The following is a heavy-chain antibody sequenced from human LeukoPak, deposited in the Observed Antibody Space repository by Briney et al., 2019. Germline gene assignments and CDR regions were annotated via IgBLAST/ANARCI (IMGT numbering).Heavy chain of an antibody. CDR1: GFTFSSYS. J-gene: IGHJ6*03. V-gene: IGHV3-21*01. CDR3: ARDHVYYYYMDV. CDR2: ISSSSSYI. Sequence: GGSLRLSCAASGFTFSSYSMNWVRQAPGKGLEWVSSISSSSSYIYYADSVKGRFTISRDNAKNSLYLQMNSLRAEDTAVYYCARDHVYYYYMDVWGKGTTVTISS.